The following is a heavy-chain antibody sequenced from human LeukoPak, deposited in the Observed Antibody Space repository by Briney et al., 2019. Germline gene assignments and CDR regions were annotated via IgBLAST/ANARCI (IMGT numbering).Heavy chain of an antibody. J-gene: IGHJ6*03. D-gene: IGHD3-3*02. CDR1: GYTFTSYY. CDR3: AKVRSPSHVWSGYMDV. V-gene: IGHV1-46*01. CDR2: INPSGGST. Sequence: GASVKVSCKASGYTFTSYYMHWVRQAPGQGLEWMGIINPSGGSTSYAQKFQGRVTMTRDTSTSTVYMELSSLRSEDTAVYYCAKVRSPSHVWSGYMDVWGKGTTVTVSS.